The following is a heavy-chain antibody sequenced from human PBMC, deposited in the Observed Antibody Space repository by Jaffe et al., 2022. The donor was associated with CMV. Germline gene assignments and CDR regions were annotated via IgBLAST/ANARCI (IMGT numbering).Heavy chain of an antibody. J-gene: IGHJ3*02. CDR2: TYYRSKWYN. Sequence: QVQLQQSGPGLVKPSQTLSLTCAISGDSVSSNSAAWNWIRQSPSRGLEWLGRTYYRSKWYNDYAVSVKSRITINPDTSKNQFSLQLNSVTPEDTAVYYCARDVYSIVGATKGHAFDIWGQGTMVTVSS. CDR3: ARDVYSIVGATKGHAFDI. V-gene: IGHV6-1*01. CDR1: GDSVSSNSAA. D-gene: IGHD1-26*01.